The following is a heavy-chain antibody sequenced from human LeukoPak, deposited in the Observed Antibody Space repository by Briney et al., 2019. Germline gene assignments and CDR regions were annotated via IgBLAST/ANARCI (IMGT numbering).Heavy chain of an antibody. J-gene: IGHJ4*02. CDR1: GGSINSYY. D-gene: IGHD5-24*01. CDR2: IYYSENT. V-gene: IGHV4-59*08. Sequence: KPSETLSLTCAVSGGSINSYYWTWLRQPPGKGRVWIVYIYYSENTNYHPSLKSRVTIAVDTSKNQFSLKLSSVTAADTAVYYCAIFGRRDGYNPYYFDYWGQGSLVSVSS. CDR3: AIFGRRDGYNPYYFDY.